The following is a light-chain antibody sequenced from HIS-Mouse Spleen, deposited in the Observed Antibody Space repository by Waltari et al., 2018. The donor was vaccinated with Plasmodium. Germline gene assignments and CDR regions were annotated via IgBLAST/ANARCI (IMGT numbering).Light chain of an antibody. Sequence: DIQMTQSPSTLSASVGDSVTITCRASQIISSWLAWYQQKPGKAPKLLLYKASSLESGVPSRFSGSGSGTEFTLTISSLQPDDFATYYCQQYNSYSWTFGQGTKVEIK. CDR2: KAS. V-gene: IGKV1-5*03. CDR1: QIISSW. J-gene: IGKJ1*01. CDR3: QQYNSYSWT.